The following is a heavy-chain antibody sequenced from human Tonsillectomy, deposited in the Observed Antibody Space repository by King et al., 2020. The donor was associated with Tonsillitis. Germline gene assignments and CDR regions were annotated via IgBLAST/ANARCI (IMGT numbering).Heavy chain of an antibody. CDR1: GFTFSTYS. Sequence: VQLVESGGGLVKPGGSLRLSCAASGFTFSTYSMNWVRQAPGKGLEWVSSISSSSSYIYYADSVKGRFTISRDNAKNSLYLQMNSLRAEDTAVYYCARWTYYDILGGDFWGQGTLVTVSS. J-gene: IGHJ4*02. D-gene: IGHD3-9*01. CDR3: ARWTYYDILGGDF. CDR2: ISSSSSYI. V-gene: IGHV3-21*01.